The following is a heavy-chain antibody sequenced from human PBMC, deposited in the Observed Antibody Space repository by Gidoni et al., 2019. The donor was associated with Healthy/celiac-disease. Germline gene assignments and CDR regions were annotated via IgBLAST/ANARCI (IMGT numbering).Heavy chain of an antibody. CDR3: AKLKGVVMIYYFDY. CDR2: ISGSGGST. Sequence: EVQLVETGGDLAQPGGSLRLSCAASGFTFSSFALSWVRQAPGKGLEWVSAISGSGGSTYYADSVKGRFTIPRDNSKNTLYLQMNSLRAEDTAVYYCAKLKGVVMIYYFDYWGQGTLVTVSS. CDR1: GFTFSSFA. D-gene: IGHD3-22*01. V-gene: IGHV3-23*04. J-gene: IGHJ4*02.